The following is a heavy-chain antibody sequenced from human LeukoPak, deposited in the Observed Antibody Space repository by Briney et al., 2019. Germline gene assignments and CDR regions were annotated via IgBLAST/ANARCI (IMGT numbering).Heavy chain of an antibody. Sequence: SETLSITCAVYGGSFSGYYWSWIRQPPGKGLEWIGEINHSGSTNYNPSLKSRVTISVDTSKNQFSLKLSSVTAADTAVYYCARGYSSSWYGPVKGWFDPWGQGTLVTVSS. CDR1: GGSFSGYY. D-gene: IGHD6-13*01. CDR3: ARGYSSSWYGPVKGWFDP. CDR2: INHSGST. V-gene: IGHV4-34*01. J-gene: IGHJ5*02.